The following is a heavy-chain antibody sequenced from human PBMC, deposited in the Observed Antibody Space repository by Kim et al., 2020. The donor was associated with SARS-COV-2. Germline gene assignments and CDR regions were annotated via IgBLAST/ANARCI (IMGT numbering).Heavy chain of an antibody. D-gene: IGHD2-21*02. CDR2: INHSGST. V-gene: IGHV4-34*01. CDR3: ARGREGIGRPHRYCGGDCFVWFDP. J-gene: IGHJ5*02. Sequence: SETLSLTCAVYGGSFSGYYWSWIRQPPGKGLEWIGEINHSGSTNYNPSLKSRVTISVDTSKNQFSLKLSSVTAADTAVYYCARGREGIGRPHRYCGGDCFVWFDPWGQGTLVTVSS. CDR1: GGSFSGYY.